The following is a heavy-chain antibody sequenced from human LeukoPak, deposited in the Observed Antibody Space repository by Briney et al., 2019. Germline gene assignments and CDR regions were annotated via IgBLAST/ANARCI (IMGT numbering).Heavy chain of an antibody. D-gene: IGHD2-15*01. CDR2: IRRQDGTT. V-gene: IGHV3-49*04. J-gene: IGHJ4*02. CDR1: GFTLDDYS. CDR3: NRWHISGVSYSNV. Sequence: GRSLRLSCTAAGFTLDDYSMNWVRQATGKGLEWVGFIRRQDGTTKYAASVRGRFSISRDEHKRIAYLQMNSLKTEDSAVYHCNRWHISGVSYSNVWGQGALVTVSS.